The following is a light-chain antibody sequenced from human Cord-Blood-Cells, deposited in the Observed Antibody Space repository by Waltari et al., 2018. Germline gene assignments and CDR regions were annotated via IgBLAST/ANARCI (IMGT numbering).Light chain of an antibody. J-gene: IGLJ3*02. CDR1: SSNIGSNT. V-gene: IGLV1-44*01. CDR3: AAWDDSLNGWV. Sequence: QSVLTQPPSASGTPGPRVTISCSGSSSNIGSNTDNWYQQLPGTAPNLLIYSNNQRPSGVPDRFSGSKSGTSASLAISGLQSEDEADYYCAAWDDSLNGWVFGGGTELTVL. CDR2: SNN.